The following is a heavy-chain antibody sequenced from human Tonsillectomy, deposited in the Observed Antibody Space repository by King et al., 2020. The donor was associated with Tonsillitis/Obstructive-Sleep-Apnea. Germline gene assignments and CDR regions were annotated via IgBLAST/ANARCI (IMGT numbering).Heavy chain of an antibody. D-gene: IGHD3-10*01. Sequence: VQLVQSGSELKKPGASVKVSCKASGYTFTNYAMNWVRQAPGQGLEWMGWINTNTGNPTYAQGFTGRFVFSLDTSVSMAYLQISSLKAEDTSVYYCAPPLYGSGSYYNAYYWGQETLVTVSS. V-gene: IGHV7-4-1*04. CDR2: INTNTGNP. J-gene: IGHJ4*02. CDR3: APPLYGSGSYYNAYY. CDR1: GYTFTNYA.